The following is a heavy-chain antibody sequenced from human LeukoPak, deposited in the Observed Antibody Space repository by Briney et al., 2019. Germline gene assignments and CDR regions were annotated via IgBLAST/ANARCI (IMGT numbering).Heavy chain of an antibody. V-gene: IGHV4-59*08. CDR2: ISYIGST. Sequence: SVTLSLTCTVSGGSISTYYWSWIRQPPGKGLEWIGYISYIGSTKYNPSLKSRVTMSVDKSKNQFSLKLSSVTAADTAMYYCARRHRDCSGDSCFLLDYWGQGTLVTVSS. D-gene: IGHD2-15*01. CDR1: GGSISTYY. J-gene: IGHJ4*02. CDR3: ARRHRDCSGDSCFLLDY.